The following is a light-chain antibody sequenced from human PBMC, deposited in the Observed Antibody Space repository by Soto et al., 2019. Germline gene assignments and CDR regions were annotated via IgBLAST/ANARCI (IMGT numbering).Light chain of an antibody. CDR2: DVS. J-gene: IGLJ1*01. V-gene: IGLV2-14*01. CDR3: SSYTSSSTYV. CDR1: SSDVGGYNY. Sequence: LTQPASVSGSPGQSITISCTGTSSDVGGYNYVSWYQQHPGKAPKLMIYDVSSRPSGVSDRFSGSKSGNTASLTISGLQAEDEADYYCSSYTSSSTYVFGTGTKVTVL.